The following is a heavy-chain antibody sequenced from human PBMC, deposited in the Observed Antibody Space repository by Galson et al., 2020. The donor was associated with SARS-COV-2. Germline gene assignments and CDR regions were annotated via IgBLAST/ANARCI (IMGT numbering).Heavy chain of an antibody. J-gene: IGHJ1*01. CDR2: ISSSGSYI. CDR1: GFTFSDYF. CDR3: ARVGDCSGGICYGAEYFQH. D-gene: IGHD2-15*01. Sequence: GESLKISCAASGFTFSDYFMSWVRQAPGKGLEWVSYISSSGSYINYADSVKGRFTISRDNAKNSLNLQMNSLRVEDTAVYYCARVGDCSGGICYGAEYFQHWGQGTRGTVSS. V-gene: IGHV3-11*04.